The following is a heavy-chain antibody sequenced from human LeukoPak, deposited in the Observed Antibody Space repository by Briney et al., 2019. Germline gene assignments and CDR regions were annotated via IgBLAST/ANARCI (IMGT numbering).Heavy chain of an antibody. CDR2: INPNSGGT. CDR1: GYTFTDYY. J-gene: IGHJ5*02. CDR3: ARSGVVVAATVNGDWFDP. D-gene: IGHD2-15*01. V-gene: IGHV1-2*02. Sequence: ASVKVSCKASGYTFTDYYVHWVRQAPGKGLEWMGWINPNSGGTNYAQKFQGRVTMTRDTSVSTAYMELSRLTSDDTAVYYCARSGVVVAATVNGDWFDPWGQGTLVTVSS.